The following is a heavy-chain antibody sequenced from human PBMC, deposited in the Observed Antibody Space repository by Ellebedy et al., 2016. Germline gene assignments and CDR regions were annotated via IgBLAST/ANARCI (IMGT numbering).Heavy chain of an antibody. Sequence: GGSLRLXXVASGFTFRNFFMSWVRQAPGKGLEWVATISGAGYTTFFADSVKGRFTISRDNSKNTLYLQMNNLRVDDTALYYCRQGHYFDQWGQGALVTVSS. CDR2: ISGAGYTT. CDR3: RQGHYFDQ. V-gene: IGHV3-23*01. CDR1: GFTFRNFF. J-gene: IGHJ4*02.